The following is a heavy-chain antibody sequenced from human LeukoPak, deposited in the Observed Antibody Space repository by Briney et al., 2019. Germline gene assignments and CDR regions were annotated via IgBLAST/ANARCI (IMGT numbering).Heavy chain of an antibody. CDR3: ASAPPLEWLSWFDP. V-gene: IGHV1-69*02. J-gene: IGHJ5*02. CDR1: GGTFSSYT. Sequence: ASVKVSCKASGGTFSSYTISWVRQAPGQGLEWIGRIIPILGIANYAQKFQGRVTITADKSTSTAYMELSSLRSEDTAVYYCASAPPLEWLSWFDPWGQGTLVTVSS. CDR2: IIPILGIA. D-gene: IGHD3-3*01.